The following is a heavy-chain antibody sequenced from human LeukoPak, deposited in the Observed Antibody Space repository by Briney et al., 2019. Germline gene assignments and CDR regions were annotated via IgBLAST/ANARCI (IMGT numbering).Heavy chain of an antibody. Sequence: PSETLSLTCTVSGYSISSGYYWGWIRQPPGKGLEWIGSIYHSGSTYYNPSLKSRVTISVDTSKNQFSLKLSSVTAADTAVYYCAAGVTRSHFDYWGQGTLVTVSS. CDR1: GYSISSGYY. CDR2: IYHSGST. J-gene: IGHJ4*02. V-gene: IGHV4-38-2*02. D-gene: IGHD2-21*02. CDR3: AAGVTRSHFDY.